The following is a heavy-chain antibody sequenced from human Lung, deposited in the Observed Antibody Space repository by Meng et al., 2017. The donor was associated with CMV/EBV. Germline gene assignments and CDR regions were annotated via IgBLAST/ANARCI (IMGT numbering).Heavy chain of an antibody. Sequence: QAQGAGQGLVKPSTTPSPPVNVPGGSISSGGYYWTWIRPHPGKGQELIGFIHSSGSTYYNPSLRSRLNISVDTSKNQFSLKLSSVTAADTAVYYCARASYGSGSPLGESWFDPWGQGTLVTVSS. CDR2: IHSSGST. CDR1: GGSISSGGYY. CDR3: ARASYGSGSPLGESWFDP. D-gene: IGHD3-10*01. J-gene: IGHJ5*02. V-gene: IGHV4-31*03.